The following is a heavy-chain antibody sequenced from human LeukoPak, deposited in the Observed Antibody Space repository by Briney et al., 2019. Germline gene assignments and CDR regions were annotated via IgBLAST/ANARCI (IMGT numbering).Heavy chain of an antibody. CDR3: ATSSGWKSNIDY. CDR1: GYTFNGYY. V-gene: IGHV1-2*02. J-gene: IGHJ4*02. D-gene: IGHD6-19*01. Sequence: GASVKVSCKASGYTFNGYYIHWVRQAPGQGLEWMGWISPNSGGTDYAQKFQGRVTMTRDTSISTAYMELSRLRSDDTAVFYCATSSGWKSNIDYWGQGTLVTVSS. CDR2: ISPNSGGT.